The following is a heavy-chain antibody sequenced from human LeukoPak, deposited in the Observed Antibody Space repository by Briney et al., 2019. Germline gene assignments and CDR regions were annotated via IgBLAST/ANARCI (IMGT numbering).Heavy chain of an antibody. J-gene: IGHJ4*02. D-gene: IGHD3-16*01. CDR3: ARGPTGIMITSGGVPSRSSYLDY. CDR2: INHSGST. Sequence: SETLSLTCAVYGGSFSGYYWSWIRQPPGKGLEWIGEINHSGSTNYNPSLKSRVTISVDTSKNQFSLKLSSVTAADTAVYYCARGPTGIMITSGGVPSRSSYLDYWGQGTLVTVSS. V-gene: IGHV4-34*01. CDR1: GGSFSGYY.